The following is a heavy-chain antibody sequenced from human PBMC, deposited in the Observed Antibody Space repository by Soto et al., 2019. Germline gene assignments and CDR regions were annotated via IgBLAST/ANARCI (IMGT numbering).Heavy chain of an antibody. CDR1: GFTVRTNY. Sequence: EVQLVESGGGLIQPGGSLRLSCAASGFTVRTNYMSWVRQAPGKGLEWVSIIYSGGSTYYADSVKGRFTISRDNSKNTLYLQMNCLRAEDTAVYYCASTPTYSSSFYFDYWGQGTLVTVSS. J-gene: IGHJ4*02. D-gene: IGHD6-6*01. CDR2: IYSGGST. CDR3: ASTPTYSSSFYFDY. V-gene: IGHV3-53*01.